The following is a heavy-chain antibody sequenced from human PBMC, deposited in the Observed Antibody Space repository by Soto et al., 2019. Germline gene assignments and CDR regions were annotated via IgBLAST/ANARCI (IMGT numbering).Heavy chain of an antibody. Sequence: GGSLRLSCAASGFTVSSNYMSWVRQAPGKGLEWVSVFYSGGSTYYADSVKGRFTISRDNSKNTLYLQMNSLRAEDTAVYYCASVTYYYGSGTEPPNTGDHNWFDPWGQGTLVTVSS. J-gene: IGHJ5*02. V-gene: IGHV3-66*01. D-gene: IGHD3-10*01. CDR3: ASVTYYYGSGTEPPNTGDHNWFDP. CDR2: FYSGGST. CDR1: GFTVSSNY.